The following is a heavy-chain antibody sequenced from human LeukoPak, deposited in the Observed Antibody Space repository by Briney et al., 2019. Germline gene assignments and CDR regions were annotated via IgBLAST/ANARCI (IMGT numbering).Heavy chain of an antibody. J-gene: IGHJ4*02. D-gene: IGHD6-13*01. CDR1: GFTFSSYE. V-gene: IGHV3-21*01. CDR2: ISSSSSYI. CDR3: ARDSSSSGFDY. Sequence: GGSLRLSCAASGFTFSSYEMNWVRQAPGKGLEWGSSISSSSSYIYYADSVKGRFTISRDNAKNSLYLQMNSLRAEDTAVYYCARDSSSSGFDYWGQGTLVTVSS.